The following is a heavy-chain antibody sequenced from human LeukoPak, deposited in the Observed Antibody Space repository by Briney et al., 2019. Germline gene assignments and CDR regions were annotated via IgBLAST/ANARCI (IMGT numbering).Heavy chain of an antibody. V-gene: IGHV3-23*01. CDR3: AKVVWFGDSKS. J-gene: IGHJ5*02. CDR2: ISGSGGST. CDR1: GFTFSSYG. D-gene: IGHD3-10*01. Sequence: PGGSLRLSCAASGFTFSSYGMIWVRQTPGKGLEWVSTISGSGGSTYYADSVQGRFTVSRDNSNNTLFLQMNSLTAEDTALYYCAKVVWFGDSKSWGQGTLVTVSS.